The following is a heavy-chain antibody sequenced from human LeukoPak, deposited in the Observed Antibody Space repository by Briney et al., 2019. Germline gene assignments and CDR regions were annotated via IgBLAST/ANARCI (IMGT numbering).Heavy chain of an antibody. Sequence: GGSLRLSCAASGFTFSDYYMSWIRQAPGKGLEWVSYISSSGSTIYYADSVKGRFTISRDNAKNSLYLQMNSLRAEDTAVYYCARDDHYYDSSGYFLFDYWGQGTLVTVSS. D-gene: IGHD3-22*01. J-gene: IGHJ4*02. CDR2: ISSSGSTI. CDR3: ARDDHYYDSSGYFLFDY. V-gene: IGHV3-11*01. CDR1: GFTFSDYY.